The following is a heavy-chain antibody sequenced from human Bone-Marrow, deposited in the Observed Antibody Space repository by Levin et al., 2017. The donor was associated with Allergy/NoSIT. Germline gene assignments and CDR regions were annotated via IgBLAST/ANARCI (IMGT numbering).Heavy chain of an antibody. CDR2: IYPGDSDT. Sequence: TGGSLRLSCKGSGYRFAAYWIGWVRQAPGRNLEWMGIIYPGDSDTRYSPSFQGQVTISVDKSLSTAYLKWSRLKTSDTAMYFCATLPRGNTYGYDWGQGTLVTVSS. CDR3: ATLPRGNTYGYD. J-gene: IGHJ4*02. CDR1: GYRFAAYW. V-gene: IGHV5-51*01. D-gene: IGHD5-18*01.